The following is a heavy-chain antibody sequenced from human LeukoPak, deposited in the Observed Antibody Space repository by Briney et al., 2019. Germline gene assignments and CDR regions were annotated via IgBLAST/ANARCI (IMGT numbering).Heavy chain of an antibody. D-gene: IGHD3-10*01. CDR1: GFTFSSYS. Sequence: PGGSLRLSCAASGFTFSSYSMNWVRQAPGKGLEWVSYISSSSSTIYYADSVKGRFTISRDNAKNSLYLQMNSLRAEDTAVYCCARVGMVRGVITEYYYYYMDVWGKGTTVTVSS. CDR2: ISSSSSTI. CDR3: ARVGMVRGVITEYYYYYMDV. V-gene: IGHV3-48*04. J-gene: IGHJ6*03.